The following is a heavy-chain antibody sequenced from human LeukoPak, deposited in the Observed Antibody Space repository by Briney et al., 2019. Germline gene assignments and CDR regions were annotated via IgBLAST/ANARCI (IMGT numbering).Heavy chain of an antibody. CDR2: IYYSGST. V-gene: IGHV4-59*01. CDR3: AREVAAAGGHNWFDP. D-gene: IGHD6-13*01. J-gene: IGHJ5*02. Sequence: SETLSLTCTVPGDSISSYYWSWIRQPPGKGLEWIGYIYYSGSTNYNPSLKSRVTISVDTSKNQFSLKLSSVTAADTAVYYCAREVAAAGGHNWFDPWGQGTLVTVSS. CDR1: GDSISSYY.